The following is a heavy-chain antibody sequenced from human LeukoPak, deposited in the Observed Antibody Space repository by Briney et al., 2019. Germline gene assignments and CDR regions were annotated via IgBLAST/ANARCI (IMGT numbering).Heavy chain of an antibody. CDR2: INHSGST. CDR3: ATRSSWYLNYYYYGMDV. J-gene: IGHJ6*02. D-gene: IGHD6-13*01. CDR1: GGSFSGYY. V-gene: IGHV4-34*01. Sequence: SETLSLTCAVYGGSFSGYYWSWTRQPPGKGLEWIGEINHSGSTNYNPSLKSRVTISVDTSKNQFSLKLSSVTAADTAVYYCATRSSWYLNYYYYGMDVWGQGTTVTVSS.